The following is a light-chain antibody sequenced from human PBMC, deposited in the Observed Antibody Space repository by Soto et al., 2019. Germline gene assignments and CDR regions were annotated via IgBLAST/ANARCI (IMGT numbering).Light chain of an antibody. CDR1: ESVSSNY. CDR3: QQYGGSPRT. V-gene: IGKV3-20*01. J-gene: IGKJ1*01. Sequence: EIVLTQSPGTLSLSPGERATLSCRASESVSSNYLAWYQQKPCQAPRLLIYGASTMATGVPDRFSGSGSGTDFTLSISRLEPEDFAVYYCQQYGGSPRTFGQGTKVEIK. CDR2: GAS.